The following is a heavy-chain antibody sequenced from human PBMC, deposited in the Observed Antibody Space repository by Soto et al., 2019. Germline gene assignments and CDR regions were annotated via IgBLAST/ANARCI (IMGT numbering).Heavy chain of an antibody. CDR1: GGSINHYY. J-gene: IGHJ4*02. CDR3: LRGHFDSRGYSKALDF. Sequence: SETLSLTCTVSGGSINHYYWTWIRLTPKKELQWIGFIHYNGRTDSSPSLKSRVTISLDMSKNHVSLILKSVNIADSAIYYCLRGHFDSRGYSKALDFWGQGIQVTVSS. CDR2: IHYNGRT. V-gene: IGHV4-59*01. D-gene: IGHD3-22*01.